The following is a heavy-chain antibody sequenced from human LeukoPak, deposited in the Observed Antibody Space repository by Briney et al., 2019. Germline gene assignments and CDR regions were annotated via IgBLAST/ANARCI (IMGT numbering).Heavy chain of an antibody. D-gene: IGHD1-26*01. CDR2: ISYSGST. CDR1: GVSISTYS. V-gene: IGHV4-59*01. J-gene: IGHJ2*01. CDR3: ATDGNFDL. Sequence: SETLSLTCTVSGVSISTYSWSWIRQPTGKGLEWIGYISYSGSTSYNPSLRSRVTISVDTSKDQFSLKLSSVTAADTAVYYCATDGNFDLWGRGTLVTVSS.